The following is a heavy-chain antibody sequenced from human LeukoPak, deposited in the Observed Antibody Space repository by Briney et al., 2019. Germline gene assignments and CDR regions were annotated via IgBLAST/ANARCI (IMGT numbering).Heavy chain of an antibody. Sequence: KSGPTLVNPTQTLTLTCTFSGFSLTTSGMCVTWIRQPAGEALEWLARIDWDDDEYYSTSLKTRLAISKDTSKNQVVLTMTNMDPVDTATSYCARTYYGHIDDWGQGTLVTVSS. V-gene: IGHV2-70*11. J-gene: IGHJ4*02. CDR2: IDWDDDE. CDR1: GFSLTTSGMC. CDR3: ARTYYGHIDD. D-gene: IGHD3-10*01.